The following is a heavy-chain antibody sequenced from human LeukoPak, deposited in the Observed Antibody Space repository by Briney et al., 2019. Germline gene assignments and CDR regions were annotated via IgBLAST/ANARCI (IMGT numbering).Heavy chain of an antibody. V-gene: IGHV4-39*07. CDR3: ARTIGGATADAFDI. CDR2: IYYSGST. J-gene: IGHJ3*02. Sequence: SETLSLTCTVSGGSISSRSYYWGWIRQTPGKGLGWFGSIYYSGSTYYNPSLKSRVTISVDTSKNKFSLKLTSVTAADTAVYYCARTIGGATADAFDIWGQGTMVTVSS. D-gene: IGHD1-26*01. CDR1: GGSISSRSYY.